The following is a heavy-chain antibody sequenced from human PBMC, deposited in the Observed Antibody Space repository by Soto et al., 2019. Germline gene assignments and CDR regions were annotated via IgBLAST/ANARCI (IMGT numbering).Heavy chain of an antibody. CDR2: IYYSGTT. V-gene: IGHV4-30-4*01. J-gene: IGHJ4*02. CDR3: ARARVMAAPHYFDY. Sequence: QVQLQESGPGLVKPSQTLSLTCTVSGGSITSGDYYWNWLRQPPGKGLEWIGYIYYSGTTYYNPSLKSRVAISVDMSKNQFSLKMNAVTAAETAVYYCARARVMAAPHYFDYWGQGTLVTVSS. D-gene: IGHD3-16*01. CDR1: GGSITSGDYY.